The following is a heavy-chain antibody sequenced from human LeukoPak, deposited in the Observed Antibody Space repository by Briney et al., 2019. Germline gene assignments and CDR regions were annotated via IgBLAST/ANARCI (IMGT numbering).Heavy chain of an antibody. CDR2: IYYSGST. V-gene: IGHV4-39*07. Sequence: SETLSLTCTVSGGSISSSSYYWGWIRQPPGKGLEWIGSIYYSGSTYYNPSLKSRVTISVDTSKNQFSLKLSSVTAADTAVYYCARGRYGDYRYWGQGTLVTVSS. J-gene: IGHJ4*02. CDR1: GGSISSSSYY. CDR3: ARGRYGDYRY. D-gene: IGHD4-17*01.